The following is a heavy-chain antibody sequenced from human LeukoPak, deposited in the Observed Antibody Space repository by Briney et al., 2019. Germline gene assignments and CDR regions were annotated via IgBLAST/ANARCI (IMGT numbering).Heavy chain of an antibody. CDR1: GGTLSSYA. Sequence: ASVKVSCKASGGTLSSYAISWVRQAPGQGLEWMGGIIPIFGTANYAQRFQGRVTITADESTSTAYMELSSLRSEDTAVYYCARVPFNPGGSYYYYGMDVWGQGTTVTVSS. V-gene: IGHV1-69*13. CDR2: IIPIFGTA. J-gene: IGHJ6*02. CDR3: ARVPFNPGGSYYYYGMDV. D-gene: IGHD1-26*01.